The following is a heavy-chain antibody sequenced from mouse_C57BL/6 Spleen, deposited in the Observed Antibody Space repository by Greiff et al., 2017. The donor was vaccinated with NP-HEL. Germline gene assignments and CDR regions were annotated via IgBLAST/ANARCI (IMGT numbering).Heavy chain of an antibody. CDR3: TRPNYYGSSSPFAY. J-gene: IGHJ3*01. Sequence: QVQLKQSGAELVRPGASVTLSCKASGYTFTDYEMHWVKQTPVHGLEWIGAIDPETGGTAYNQKFKGKAILTADKSSSTAYMELRSLTSEDSAVYYCTRPNYYGSSSPFAYWGQGTLVTVSA. CDR1: GYTFTDYE. D-gene: IGHD1-1*01. V-gene: IGHV1-15*01. CDR2: IDPETGGT.